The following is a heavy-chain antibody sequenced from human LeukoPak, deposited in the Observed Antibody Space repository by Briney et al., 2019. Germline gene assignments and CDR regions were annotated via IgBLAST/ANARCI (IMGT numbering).Heavy chain of an antibody. V-gene: IGHV1-2*02. CDR2: INPNSGGT. CDR3: ARVQRGAVAGYYFDY. CDR1: GYTFTGYY. Sequence: ASVKASCKASGYTFTGYYMHWVRQAPGQGLEWMGWINPNSGGTNYAQKFQGRVTMTRDTSISTAYMELSRLRSDDMAVYYCARVQRGAVAGYYFDYWGQGTLVTVSS. D-gene: IGHD6-19*01. J-gene: IGHJ4*02.